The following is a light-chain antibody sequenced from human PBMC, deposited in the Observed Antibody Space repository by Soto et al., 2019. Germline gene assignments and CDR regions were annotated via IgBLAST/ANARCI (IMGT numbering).Light chain of an antibody. J-gene: IGKJ1*01. CDR1: QSVSSIY. CDR2: GAS. V-gene: IGKV3-20*01. Sequence: EILLTQSPGTLSLSPGERATLSCRASQSVSSIYLAWYHQKPSQAPRLLIYGASSRATGIPDRFSGSRSGTDFTLTINKREPEDCAVYYCKWYGSSRKTFGQGTKVEIK. CDR3: KWYGSSRKT.